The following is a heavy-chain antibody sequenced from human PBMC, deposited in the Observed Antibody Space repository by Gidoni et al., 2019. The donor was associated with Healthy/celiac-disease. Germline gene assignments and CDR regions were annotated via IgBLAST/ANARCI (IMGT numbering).Heavy chain of an antibody. V-gene: IGHV4-34*01. CDR2: TNHSEST. CDR3: ARGKYYYGMDV. Sequence: QVQLQQGGAGGWKPSETLSLACAVYGWSFRGSYWRWIRQPPGKWLEWFGETNHSESTNYNPSLKSRVTISVDTSKNQFALKLSSVTAADTAVYYCARGKYYYGMDVWGQGTTVTVSS. CDR1: GWSFRGSY. J-gene: IGHJ6*02.